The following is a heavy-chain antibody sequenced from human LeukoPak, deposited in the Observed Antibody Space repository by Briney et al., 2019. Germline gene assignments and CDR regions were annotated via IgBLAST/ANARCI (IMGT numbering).Heavy chain of an antibody. CDR2: ISAYNGNT. Sequence: ASVKVSCEPSGYSFEAYGITWVRQVPGQGLEWMGWISAYNGNTDYAPSLQDRVTMTADASTSTMYLELRSLTSDDTAIYYCAEGDKSSLLYWGQGTLVTVSS. CDR1: GYSFEAYG. V-gene: IGHV1-18*01. CDR3: AEGDKSSLLY. D-gene: IGHD6-13*01. J-gene: IGHJ4*02.